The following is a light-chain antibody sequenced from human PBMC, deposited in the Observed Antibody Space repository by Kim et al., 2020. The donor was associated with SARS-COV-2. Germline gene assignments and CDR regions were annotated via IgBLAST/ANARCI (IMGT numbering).Light chain of an antibody. CDR1: SSDVGGYNY. CDR3: SSYAGSKV. V-gene: IGLV2-8*01. CDR2: QVS. Sequence: PGQSVTISCTGTSSDVGGYNYVSWYQQHPGKAPKLMIYQVSKRPSGVPDRFSGSKSGNTASLTVSGLQAEDEADYYCSSYAGSKVFGGGTQLTVL. J-gene: IGLJ2*01.